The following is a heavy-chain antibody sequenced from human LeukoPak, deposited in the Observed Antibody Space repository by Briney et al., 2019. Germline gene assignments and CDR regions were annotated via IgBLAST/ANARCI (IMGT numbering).Heavy chain of an antibody. D-gene: IGHD1-1*01. CDR1: SYSISSGFF. Sequence: SETLSLTCVVSSYSISSGFFRGWIRQPPGKGLEWIGTIYQSGSTYYNPSLKSRVTISLDTSKKQLSLNLTSVTAADTAVYYCAGRTTPPYYFENWGQGNLVTVSS. CDR2: IYQSGST. CDR3: AGRTTPPYYFEN. J-gene: IGHJ4*02. V-gene: IGHV4-38-2*01.